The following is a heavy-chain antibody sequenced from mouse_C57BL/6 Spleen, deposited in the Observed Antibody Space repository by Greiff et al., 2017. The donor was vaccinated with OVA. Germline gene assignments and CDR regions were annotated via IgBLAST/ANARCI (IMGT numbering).Heavy chain of an antibody. CDR2: IRSKSNNYAT. Sequence: EVQVVEPGGGLVQPKGSLKLSCAASGFSFNTYAMNWVRQAPGKGLEWVARIRSKSNNYATYYADSVKDRFTISRDDSESMLYLQMNNLKTEDTAVYYCVRHVVCDDDGYFDVWGTGTTVTVSS. CDR3: VRHVVCDDDGYFDV. J-gene: IGHJ1*03. V-gene: IGHV10-1*01. D-gene: IGHD2-4*01. CDR1: GFSFNTYA.